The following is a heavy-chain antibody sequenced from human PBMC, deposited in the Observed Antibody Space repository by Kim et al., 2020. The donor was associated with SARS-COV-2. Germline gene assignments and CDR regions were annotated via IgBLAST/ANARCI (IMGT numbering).Heavy chain of an antibody. J-gene: IGHJ3*02. V-gene: IGHV4-39*07. CDR2: ISYGGTT. CDR1: GGSITSPNYY. D-gene: IGHD3-10*01. CDR3: ARAPITVVRGGPRPPRAGGDAFDI. Sequence: SETLSLTCTVSGGSITSPNYYWGWIRQPPGKGLELIGTISYGGTTSYSPSLKSRISISIDTSKNQFSLKLASVTAADTAVYYCARAPITVVRGGPRPPRAGGDAFDIWGQGTMVTVSS.